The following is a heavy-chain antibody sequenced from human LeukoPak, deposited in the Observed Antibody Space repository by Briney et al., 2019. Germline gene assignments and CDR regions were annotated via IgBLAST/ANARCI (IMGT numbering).Heavy chain of an antibody. J-gene: IGHJ4*02. CDR3: AATYDSSGYSGLDY. D-gene: IGHD3-22*01. CDR2: INHSGST. CDR1: GGSFSGDY. Sequence: SETLSLTCAVYGGSFSGDYWSWIRQPPGKGLEWIGEINHSGSTNYNPSLKSRVTISVDTSKNQFSLKLSSVTAADTAVYYCAATYDSSGYSGLDYWGQGTLVTVSS. V-gene: IGHV4-34*01.